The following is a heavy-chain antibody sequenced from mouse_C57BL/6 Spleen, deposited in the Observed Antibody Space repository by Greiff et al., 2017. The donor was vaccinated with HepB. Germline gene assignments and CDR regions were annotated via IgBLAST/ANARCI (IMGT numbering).Heavy chain of an antibody. D-gene: IGHD2-5*01. CDR2: IDPETGGT. CDR3: TSSKRYYYAMDY. J-gene: IGHJ4*01. CDR1: GYTFTDYE. Sequence: QVQLQQSGAELVRPGASVTLSCKASGYTFTDYEMHWVKQTPVHGLEWIGAIDPETGGTAYNQKFKGKAILTADKSSSTAYMELRSLTSEDSAVYYCTSSKRYYYAMDYWGQGTSVTVSS. V-gene: IGHV1-15*01.